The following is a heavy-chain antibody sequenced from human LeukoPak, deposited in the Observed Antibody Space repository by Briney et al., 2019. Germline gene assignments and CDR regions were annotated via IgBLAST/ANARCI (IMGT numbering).Heavy chain of an antibody. CDR3: ARDRDDYSNQNWFDP. V-gene: IGHV1-18*01. CDR2: ISAYKGNT. Sequence: ASVKVSCKASGGTFSSYAISWVRQAPGQGLEWMGWISAYKGNTKFAQKLQGRVTMTTDTSTSTAYMELRSLRSDDTAVYYCARDRDDYSNQNWFDPWGQGTLVTVSS. CDR1: GGTFSSYA. D-gene: IGHD4-11*01. J-gene: IGHJ5*02.